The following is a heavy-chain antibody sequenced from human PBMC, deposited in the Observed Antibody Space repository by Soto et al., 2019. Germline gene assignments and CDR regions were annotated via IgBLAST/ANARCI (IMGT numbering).Heavy chain of an antibody. D-gene: IGHD5-12*01. CDR3: AKGGVYRDYDSTALYGMDV. V-gene: IGHV3-23*01. CDR1: GFTFSSYA. J-gene: IGHJ6*02. Sequence: EVQLLESGGGLVQPGGSLRLSCAASGFTFSSYAMSWVRQAPGKGLEWVSAISGSGGSTYYTDSVKGRFTISRDNSKNTLYLQMNSLRAEDTAVYYGAKGGVYRDYDSTALYGMDVWGQGTTVTVSS. CDR2: ISGSGGST.